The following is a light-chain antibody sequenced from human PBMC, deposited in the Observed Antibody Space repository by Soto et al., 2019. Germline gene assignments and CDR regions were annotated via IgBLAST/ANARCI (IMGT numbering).Light chain of an antibody. Sequence: EIVLTQSPGTLSLSPGERATLSCISSQSVGSSHLAWYQQKPGQAPRLLIYGASSRATGIPDRFSGSGSGTDFTLTISRLEPEDFAVYYCQQYGSAPWTFGQGTKVDI. CDR2: GAS. CDR1: QSVGSSH. J-gene: IGKJ1*01. V-gene: IGKV3-20*01. CDR3: QQYGSAPWT.